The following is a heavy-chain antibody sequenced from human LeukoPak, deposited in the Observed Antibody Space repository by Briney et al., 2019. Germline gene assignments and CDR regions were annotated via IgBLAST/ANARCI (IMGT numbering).Heavy chain of an antibody. CDR3: ARDPGDHDY. J-gene: IGHJ4*02. CDR2: ITTGNDK. D-gene: IGHD3-10*01. Sequence: GESLRLSCAASGFTFSGYSTYWVRQAPGKGLEWVSSITTGNDKFYADSVKGRLTISRDDAKNSLYLQMNSLRVEDTALYYCARDPGDHDYWGQGILVTVSS. CDR1: GFTFSGYS. V-gene: IGHV3-21*01.